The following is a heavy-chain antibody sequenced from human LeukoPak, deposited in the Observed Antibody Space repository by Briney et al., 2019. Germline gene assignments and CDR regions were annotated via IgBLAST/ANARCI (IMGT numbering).Heavy chain of an antibody. CDR1: SGSMRNHY. CDR2: GHYSGST. CDR3: ASSTYYSDTKGGVLDLDY. J-gene: IGHJ4*02. Sequence: SETLSLTCIVFSGSMRNHYWSWIRQPPGKGLEWIGYGHYSGSTNYNASLKSRVTISVDTSKKQFSLKLTSVTAADTAVYYCASSTYYSDTKGGVLDLDYWGQGTLVTVSS. D-gene: IGHD3-22*01. V-gene: IGHV4-59*08.